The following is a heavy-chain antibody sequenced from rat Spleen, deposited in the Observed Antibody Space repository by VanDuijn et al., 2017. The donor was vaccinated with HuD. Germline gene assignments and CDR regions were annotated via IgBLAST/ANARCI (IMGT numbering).Heavy chain of an antibody. CDR1: GFTFSDYY. Sequence: EVQLVESGGGLVQPGRSLKLSCAASGFTFSDYYMAWVRQAPKKGLAWVASISYDGSSTYYRDPVKGRFTISRDNAKSTLYLQMDRRRSEDTATEYCTTDEVGGDWLADWGQGGMVTGAS. J-gene: IGHJ2*01. CDR2: ISYDGSST. V-gene: IGHV5-20*01. D-gene: IGHD5-1*01. CDR3: TTDEVGGDWLAD.